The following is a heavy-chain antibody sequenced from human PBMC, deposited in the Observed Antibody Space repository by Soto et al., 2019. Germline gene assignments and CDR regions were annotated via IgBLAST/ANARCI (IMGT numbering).Heavy chain of an antibody. Sequence: GSLRLSCEASGFTFSTYGMHWVRQAPGKGLEWLAVLSYDGRNKYYEDSVKGRFTISRDNSKNTLYLQMNSLRAEDTAVYYCAKAVREQQLVTWGQGTLVTVSS. V-gene: IGHV3-30*18. CDR3: AKAVREQQLVT. CDR1: GFTFSTYG. CDR2: LSYDGRNK. J-gene: IGHJ5*02. D-gene: IGHD6-13*01.